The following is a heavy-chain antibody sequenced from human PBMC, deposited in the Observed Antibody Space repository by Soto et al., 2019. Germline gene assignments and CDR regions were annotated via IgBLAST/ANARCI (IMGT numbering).Heavy chain of an antibody. CDR3: AGGYDFWSGYYGPVEGYGMDV. CDR2: IIPIFGTA. Sequence: SVKVSCKASGGTFSSYAISWVRQAPGQGLEWMGGIIPIFGTANYAQKFQGRVTITADESTSTAYMELSSLRSEDTAVYYCAGGYDFWSGYYGPVEGYGMDVWGQGTTVTVS. V-gene: IGHV1-69*13. D-gene: IGHD3-3*01. J-gene: IGHJ6*02. CDR1: GGTFSSYA.